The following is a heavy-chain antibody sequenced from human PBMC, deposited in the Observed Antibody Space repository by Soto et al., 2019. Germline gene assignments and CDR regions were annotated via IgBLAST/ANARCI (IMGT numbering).Heavy chain of an antibody. CDR3: AKSTVVVVVYRAFDI. CDR2: ISWNSGSI. J-gene: IGHJ3*02. Sequence: VQLVESGGGLVQPGRSLRLSCAASGFTFDDYAMHWVRQAPGQGLEWVSGISWNSGSIGYADSVKGRFTISRDNAKNSRYLQRNSLRAEDTALYYCAKSTVVVVVYRAFDIWGQGTMVTDSS. D-gene: IGHD2-15*01. V-gene: IGHV3-9*01. CDR1: GFTFDDYA.